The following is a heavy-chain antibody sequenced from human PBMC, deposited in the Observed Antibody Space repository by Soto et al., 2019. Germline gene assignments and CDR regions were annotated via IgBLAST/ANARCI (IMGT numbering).Heavy chain of an antibody. CDR3: AKGSGWPPYYGMDV. D-gene: IGHD6-25*01. Sequence: LSRSCAASGCTFSSYGMHWVRQAPGKGLEWVAVISYDGSNKYYADSVKGRFTISRDNSKNTLYLQMNSLRAEDTAVYYCAKGSGWPPYYGMDVWGQGTTVTVSS. CDR2: ISYDGSNK. CDR1: GCTFSSYG. J-gene: IGHJ6*02. V-gene: IGHV3-30*18.